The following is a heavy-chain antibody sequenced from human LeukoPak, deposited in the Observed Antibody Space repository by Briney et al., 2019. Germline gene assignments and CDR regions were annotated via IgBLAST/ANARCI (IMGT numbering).Heavy chain of an antibody. Sequence: ASVKVSCTASGYTFTSYYMHWVRQAPGQGLEWMGIINPSGGSTSYAQKFQGRVTMTRDTSTSTVYMELSSLRSEDTAVYYCVTGDSSGYFFDYWGQGTLVTVSS. CDR3: VTGDSSGYFFDY. CDR1: GYTFTSYY. CDR2: INPSGGST. V-gene: IGHV1-46*01. J-gene: IGHJ4*02. D-gene: IGHD3-22*01.